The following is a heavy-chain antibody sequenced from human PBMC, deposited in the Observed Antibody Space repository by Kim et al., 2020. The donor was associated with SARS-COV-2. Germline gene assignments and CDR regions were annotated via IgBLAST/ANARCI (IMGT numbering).Heavy chain of an antibody. J-gene: IGHJ4*02. CDR2: ISRNSDYI. CDR1: EFTFSRYS. D-gene: IGHD2-8*01. Sequence: GGSLRLSCAASEFTFSRYSMNWVRQAPGKGLEWVSTISRNSDYIYYAASVEGRFTISRDNAKNSLSLQMNSLRADDTAMYYCARDLILGRPRGFDYWGQG. CDR3: ARDLILGRPRGFDY. V-gene: IGHV3-21*01.